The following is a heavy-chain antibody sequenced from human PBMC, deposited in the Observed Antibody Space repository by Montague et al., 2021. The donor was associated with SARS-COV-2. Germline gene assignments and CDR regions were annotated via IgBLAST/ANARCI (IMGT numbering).Heavy chain of an antibody. V-gene: IGHV6-1*01. CDR3: ARTAATSDY. Sequence: CAISGDSVSSNSSTWNWIRQSPSRGLEWLGRTYYRSNWYTNYAVSVQSRITVNPDTSKNHFSLQLNSVTPEDTAVYYCARTAATSDYWGQGTLVTVSS. D-gene: IGHD2-21*02. CDR1: GDSVSSNSST. CDR2: TYYRSNWYT. J-gene: IGHJ4*02.